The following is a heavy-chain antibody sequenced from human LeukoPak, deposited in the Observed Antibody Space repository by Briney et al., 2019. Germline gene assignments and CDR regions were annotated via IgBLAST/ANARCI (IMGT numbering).Heavy chain of an antibody. V-gene: IGHV3-30-3*01. CDR2: ISYDGSNK. CDR3: ARIAVRGVNEFDY. Sequence: GGSLRLSCAASGFTFSSYAMHWVRQAPGKGLEWVSVISYDGSNKYYADSVKGRFTISRDNSKNTLYLQMNSLRAEDTAVYYCARIAVRGVNEFDYWGQGTLVTVSS. J-gene: IGHJ4*02. D-gene: IGHD3-10*01. CDR1: GFTFSSYA.